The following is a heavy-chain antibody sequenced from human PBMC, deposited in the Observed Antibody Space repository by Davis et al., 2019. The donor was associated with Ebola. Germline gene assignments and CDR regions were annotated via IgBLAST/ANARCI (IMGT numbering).Heavy chain of an antibody. CDR1: RSTFVDYA. J-gene: IGHJ6*04. V-gene: IGHV3-49*03. Sequence: PGGSLRLSCAVSRSTFVDYALTWFRQTPGKGLEWIGFIKNKAYGGTAEYAPSVEGTFIISRDDSDSIVYLQLNSLKTEDSGVYYCASRSGWSDYYYYGMDVWGNGTTVSVSS. CDR3: ASRSGWSDYYYYGMDV. D-gene: IGHD6-19*01. CDR2: IKNKAYGGTA.